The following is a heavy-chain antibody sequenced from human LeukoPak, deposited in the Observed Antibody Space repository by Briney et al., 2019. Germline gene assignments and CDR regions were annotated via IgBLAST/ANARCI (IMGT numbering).Heavy chain of an antibody. J-gene: IGHJ4*02. CDR2: ISVGGGSS. Sequence: PGGSLRLSCAASGVTFSTYAMSWVRQTPGKGLEWISSISVGGGSSFHRDSVKGRFTISRDETTNTVYLEMSSMTVEDTAVYYCVGSPFTALCPIDYWGQETLVIVSS. CDR3: VGSPFTALCPIDY. D-gene: IGHD2-21*02. V-gene: IGHV3-23*01. CDR1: GVTFSTYA.